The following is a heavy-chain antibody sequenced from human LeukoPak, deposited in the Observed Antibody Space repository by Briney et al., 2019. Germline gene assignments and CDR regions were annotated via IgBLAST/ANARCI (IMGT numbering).Heavy chain of an antibody. CDR3: ATGSSSHSGFDY. D-gene: IGHD3-10*01. Sequence: GGSLRLSCAASGFTFSSYAMSWVRQAPGKGLEWVSAISGSGGSTYYADSVKGRFTISRDNSKNTLYLQMNSLRAEDTAVYYCATGSSSHSGFDYWGQGPLVTVSS. CDR1: GFTFSSYA. J-gene: IGHJ4*02. V-gene: IGHV3-23*01. CDR2: ISGSGGST.